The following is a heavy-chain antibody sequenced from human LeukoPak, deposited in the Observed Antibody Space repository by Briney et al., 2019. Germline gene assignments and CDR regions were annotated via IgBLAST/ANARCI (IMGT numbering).Heavy chain of an antibody. CDR1: GLTFSSYS. D-gene: IGHD3-22*01. CDR3: ARSDSSGYYYNNWFDP. J-gene: IGHJ5*02. CDR2: ISSSSSTI. V-gene: IGHV3-48*04. Sequence: GGSLRLSCAASGLTFSSYSMNWVRQAPGKGLEWVSYISSSSSTIYYADSVKGRFTISRDNAKNSLYLQMNSLRAEDTAVYYCARSDSSGYYYNNWFDPGGQGTLVTVSS.